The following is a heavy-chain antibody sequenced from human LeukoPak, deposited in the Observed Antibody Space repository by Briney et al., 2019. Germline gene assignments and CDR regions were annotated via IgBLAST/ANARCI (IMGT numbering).Heavy chain of an antibody. CDR2: ISAYNGNT. J-gene: IGHJ4*02. D-gene: IGHD6-13*01. Sequence: ASVKVSCKASGYTFTSYGISWVRQAPGQGLDWMGWISAYNGNTNYAQKLQGRVTMTTDTSTSTAYMELRSLRSDDTAVYYCARHELYYGIAANDYWGQGTLVTVSS. V-gene: IGHV1-18*01. CDR3: ARHELYYGIAANDY. CDR1: GYTFTSYG.